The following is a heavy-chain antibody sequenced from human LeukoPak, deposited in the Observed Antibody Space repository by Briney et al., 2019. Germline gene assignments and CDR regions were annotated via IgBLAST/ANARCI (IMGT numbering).Heavy chain of an antibody. CDR2: IIPIFGTA. CDR3: ARVTMVRGYNWFDP. D-gene: IGHD3-10*01. Sequence: GASVKVSCKASGGTFSSYAISWVRQAPGQGLEWMGGIIPIFGTANYAQKFQGRVTITADKSTSTAYMELSSLRSEDTAVYYCARVTMVRGYNWFDPWGQGTLVTVSS. V-gene: IGHV1-69*06. J-gene: IGHJ5*02. CDR1: GGTFSSYA.